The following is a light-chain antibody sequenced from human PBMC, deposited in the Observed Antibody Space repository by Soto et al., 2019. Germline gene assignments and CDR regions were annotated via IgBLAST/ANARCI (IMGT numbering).Light chain of an antibody. CDR1: QSVLYRSNNKNY. CDR2: WAS. J-gene: IGKJ2*01. V-gene: IGKV4-1*01. CDR3: QQYYSTPYT. Sequence: DIVMTQSPDSLAVSLGERATINCKSSQSVLYRSNNKNYLAWYQQKPGQPPKLPIYWASTRESGVPDRFSGSGSGTDFTLTLSSLQAGDVAVYYCQQYYSTPYTFGQGTKLEIK.